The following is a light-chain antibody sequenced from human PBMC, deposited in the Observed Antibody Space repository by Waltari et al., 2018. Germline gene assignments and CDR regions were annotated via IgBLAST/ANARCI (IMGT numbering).Light chain of an antibody. CDR1: QSISIR. Sequence: DIQLTQSPSTLSASIGDRVTITCRASQSISIRLAWFQQQPGRAPKLLIYRASTVTNEAPSRFSGSGSGTEFTLTISGLQHDDFATYYCQQYHTSWTFGQGTKVEI. V-gene: IGKV1-5*03. CDR2: RAS. J-gene: IGKJ1*01. CDR3: QQYHTSWT.